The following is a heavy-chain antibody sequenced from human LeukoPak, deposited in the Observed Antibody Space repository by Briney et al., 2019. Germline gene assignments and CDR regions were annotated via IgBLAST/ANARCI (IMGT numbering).Heavy chain of an antibody. CDR3: AELGITMIGGV. V-gene: IGHV3-48*01. Sequence: GGSLRLSCAASGFTFSSYTMNWVRQAPGKGLEWVSYISGSSSTIYYADSVKGRFTISRDNAKNSLYLQMNSLRAEDTAVYYCAELGITMIGGVWGKGTTVTISS. D-gene: IGHD3-10*02. CDR2: ISGSSSTI. J-gene: IGHJ6*04. CDR1: GFTFSSYT.